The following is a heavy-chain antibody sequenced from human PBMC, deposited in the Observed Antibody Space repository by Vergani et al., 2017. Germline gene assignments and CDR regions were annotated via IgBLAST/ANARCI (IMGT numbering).Heavy chain of an antibody. CDR2: INHSGST. CDR1: GGYFSGYY. V-gene: IGHV4-34*01. D-gene: IGHD6-6*01. Sequence: QVQLQQWGAGLLKPSETLSLTCAVYGGYFSGYYWSWVRQPPGKGLEWIGEINHSGSTNYNPSLKSRVTISVDTSKNQFSLKLSSVTAADTAAYYCARGRGGAARIYYYYYMDVWGKGTTVTVSS. CDR3: ARGRGGAARIYYYYYMDV. J-gene: IGHJ6*03.